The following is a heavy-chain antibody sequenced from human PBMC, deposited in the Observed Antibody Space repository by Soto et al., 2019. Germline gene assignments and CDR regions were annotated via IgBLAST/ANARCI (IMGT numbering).Heavy chain of an antibody. J-gene: IGHJ4*02. CDR1: GFSFSSYN. CDR2: ITTSSSYM. D-gene: IGHD6-13*01. Sequence: PGGSLRLSCVASGFSFSSYNMNWVRQAPGKGLEWVSSITTSSSYMYYADSMKGRFTISRDNAKNSLYLQMNSLRAEDTAVYYCARDLSSSSSCLDSWGQGTLVTVSS. CDR3: ARDLSSSSSCLDS. V-gene: IGHV3-21*01.